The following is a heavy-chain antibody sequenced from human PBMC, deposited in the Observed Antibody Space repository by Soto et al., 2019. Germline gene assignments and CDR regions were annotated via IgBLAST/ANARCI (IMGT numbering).Heavy chain of an antibody. CDR1: GYTFTGYY. CDR3: AGGIAAAAGGGMDV. V-gene: IGHV1-2*04. CDR2: INPNSGGT. J-gene: IGHJ6*02. Sequence: QVQLVQSGAEVKKPGASVKVSCKASGYTFTGYYMHWVRQAPGQGLEWMGWINPNSGGTNYAQKFQGWVTMTRDTSISTPNRELSRRRSEDTAVNYCAGGIAAAAGGGMDVWGQGTTVTVSS. D-gene: IGHD6-25*01.